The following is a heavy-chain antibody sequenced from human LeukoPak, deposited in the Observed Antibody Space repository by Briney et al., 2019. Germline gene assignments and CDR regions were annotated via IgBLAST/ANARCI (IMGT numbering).Heavy chain of an antibody. V-gene: IGHV3-23*01. J-gene: IGHJ4*02. CDR1: GFTFSNFA. CDR3: ATGIAVAGTDVDC. Sequence: GGSLRLSCAASGFTFSNFAVSWVRQAPGKGLEWVSAISGSGGSTYYADSVKGRFTISRDNSKNTLYLQMNSLRAEDTAIYYCATGIAVAGTDVDCWCQGTLVTVSS. D-gene: IGHD6-19*01. CDR2: ISGSGGST.